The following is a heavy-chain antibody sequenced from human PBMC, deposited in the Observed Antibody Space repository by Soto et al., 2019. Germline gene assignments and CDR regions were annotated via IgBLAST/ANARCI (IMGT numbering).Heavy chain of an antibody. CDR2: INHSGST. CDR3: ARGRGASLKDYYYGMDV. Sequence: GTLALTCAVYGGSFSGYYWSGIRQPPGKGLEWIGEINHSGSTNYNPSLKSRVTISVDTSKNQFSLKLSSVTAADTAVYYCARGRGASLKDYYYGMDVWGQGTTVTVSS. V-gene: IGHV4-34*01. J-gene: IGHJ6*02. CDR1: GGSFSGYY. D-gene: IGHD3-16*02.